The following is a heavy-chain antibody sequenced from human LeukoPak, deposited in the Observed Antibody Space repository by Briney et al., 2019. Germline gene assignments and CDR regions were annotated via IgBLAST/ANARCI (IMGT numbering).Heavy chain of an antibody. CDR2: ISTGGGTI. CDR1: GFTFSGYS. V-gene: IGHV3-48*01. J-gene: IGHJ4*02. CDR3: VKAVVGRISNFDF. D-gene: IGHD1-26*01. Sequence: GGSLRLSCAASGFTFSGYSMNWVRQAPGKGLEWISYISTGGGTIYYADSVKGRFTVSRDDSRSTLYLQMNSLTVEDTAVYYCVKAVVGRISNFDFWGQGTLVTVSS.